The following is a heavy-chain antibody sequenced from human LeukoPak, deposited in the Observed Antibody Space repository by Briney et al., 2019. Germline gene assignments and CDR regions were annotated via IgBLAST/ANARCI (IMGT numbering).Heavy chain of an antibody. V-gene: IGHV3-48*01. CDR3: ARPPALWFGEFDAFDI. J-gene: IGHJ3*02. CDR2: ISSSSSTI. CDR1: GFTFSSYS. D-gene: IGHD3-10*01. Sequence: GGSLRLSCAASGFTFSSYSMNWVRQAPGKGLEWVSYISSSSSTIYYADSVKGRFTTSRDNAKNSLYLQMNSLRAEDTAVYYCARPPALWFGEFDAFDIWGQGTMVTVSS.